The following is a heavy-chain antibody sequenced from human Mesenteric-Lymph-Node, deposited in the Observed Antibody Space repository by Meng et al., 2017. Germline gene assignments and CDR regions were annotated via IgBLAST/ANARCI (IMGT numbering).Heavy chain of an antibody. Sequence: ASVKVSCKAFGYSFTDFYIHWVRQAPRQGLEWMGWMKPYSGITHYARKFQGRVTLTRNTSISTAYMELSSLRSEDTAVYYCARDLLTKSPFSKYDMLTGYYFNYWGQGTLVTVSS. CDR1: GYSFTDFY. J-gene: IGHJ4*02. CDR2: MKPYSGIT. CDR3: ARDLLTKSPFSKYDMLTGYYFNY. D-gene: IGHD3-9*01. V-gene: IGHV1-2*02.